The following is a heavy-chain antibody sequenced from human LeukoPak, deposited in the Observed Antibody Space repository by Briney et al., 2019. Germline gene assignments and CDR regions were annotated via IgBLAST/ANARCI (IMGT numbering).Heavy chain of an antibody. CDR2: ISSSGSTI. CDR3: ARDFSIFTY. J-gene: IGHJ4*02. CDR1: GVTGSDYY. D-gene: IGHD2-21*01. V-gene: IGHV3-11*01. Sequence: GGSLRRSWAASGVTGSDYYMSWIRQAPGKGLEWVSYISSSGSTIYYADSVKGRFTISRDNAKNSLYLQMNSLRAEDTAVYYCARDFSIFTYWGQGTLVTVSS.